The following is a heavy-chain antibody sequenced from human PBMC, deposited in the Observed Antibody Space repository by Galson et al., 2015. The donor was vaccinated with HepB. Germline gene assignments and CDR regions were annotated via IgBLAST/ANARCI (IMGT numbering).Heavy chain of an antibody. Sequence: SLRLSGAASGVKFDDHAMHWGRQVPGKGLEWVAGISWNSGFIGYADSVRGRFTISRDNAKNALSLQMNSLRAEDPALYYCAKDIGPTIAPAYGMDVWGQGATVTVSS. CDR1: GVKFDDHA. CDR2: ISWNSGFI. J-gene: IGHJ6*02. D-gene: IGHD2-2*01. V-gene: IGHV3-9*01. CDR3: AKDIGPTIAPAYGMDV.